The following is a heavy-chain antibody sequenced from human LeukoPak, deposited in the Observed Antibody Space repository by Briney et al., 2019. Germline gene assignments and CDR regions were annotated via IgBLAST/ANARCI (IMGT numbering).Heavy chain of an antibody. V-gene: IGHV3-7*01. D-gene: IGHD6-25*01. CDR1: GFSFGTSW. Sequence: GGSLRLSCAGSGFSFGTSWMTWVRQAPGKGLEWVDNIKEDASETYYVDSVRGRFTISRDNAKRVVYLQMNSLRVEDTAVYYCARETSGPGYWGQGTLVTVSS. CDR2: IKEDASET. J-gene: IGHJ4*02. CDR3: ARETSGPGY.